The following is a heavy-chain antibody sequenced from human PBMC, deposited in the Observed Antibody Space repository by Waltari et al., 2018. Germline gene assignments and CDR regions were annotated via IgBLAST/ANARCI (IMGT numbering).Heavy chain of an antibody. J-gene: IGHJ4*02. D-gene: IGHD6-19*01. CDR1: GGSISSSSYY. Sequence: LQLQESGPGLVKPSETLSLTCTVSGGSISSSSYYWGWIRQAPGKGLEWVANIKQDGSEKYYVDSVKGRFTISRDNAKNSLYLQMNSLRAEDTAVYYCATSGWYGGGIDYWGQGTLVTVSS. CDR3: ATSGWYGGGIDY. CDR2: IKQDGSEK. V-gene: IGHV3-7*03.